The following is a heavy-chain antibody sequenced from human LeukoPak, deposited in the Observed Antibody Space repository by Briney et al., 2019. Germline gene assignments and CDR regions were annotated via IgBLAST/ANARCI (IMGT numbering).Heavy chain of an antibody. CDR1: GFTFISYS. J-gene: IGHJ4*02. CDR3: ASPVKQWLTPFDY. Sequence: PGGSLRLSCAASGFTFISYSMNWVRQAPGKGLEWVSSISSSSSYIYYADSVKGRFTISRDNAKNSLYLQMNSLRAEDTAVYYCASPVKQWLTPFDYWGQGTLVTVSS. D-gene: IGHD6-19*01. V-gene: IGHV3-21*01. CDR2: ISSSSSYI.